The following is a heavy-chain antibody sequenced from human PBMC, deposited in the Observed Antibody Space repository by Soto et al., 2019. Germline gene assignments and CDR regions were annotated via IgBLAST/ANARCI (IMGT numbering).Heavy chain of an antibody. CDR3: ARDSGNYYIDY. Sequence: ASVKVSCKPSGYSFASYHMHWVRQAPGQGPEWMGVIAPSGGGTTYTQKFQGRVNLTRDTSTSTDYMELSSLRSEDTAVYYCARDSGNYYIDYWG. V-gene: IGHV1-46*01. CDR1: GYSFASYH. J-gene: IGHJ4*01. CDR2: IAPSGGGT. D-gene: IGHD1-26*01.